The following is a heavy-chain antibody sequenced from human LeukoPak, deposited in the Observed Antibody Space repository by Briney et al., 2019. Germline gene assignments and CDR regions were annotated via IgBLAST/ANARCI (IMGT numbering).Heavy chain of an antibody. D-gene: IGHD2-21*01. J-gene: IGHJ3*02. V-gene: IGHV4-39*01. Sequence: NPSETLSLTCTVSGGSISSSSYYWGWIRQPPGKGLEWIGSIHYSGSTYYNPSLKSRATISVDTSKNQFSLRLSSVTAADTAVYYCAIIGCYRGVCAFDIWGQGTMVTVSS. CDR3: AIIGCYRGVCAFDI. CDR2: IHYSGST. CDR1: GGSISSSSYY.